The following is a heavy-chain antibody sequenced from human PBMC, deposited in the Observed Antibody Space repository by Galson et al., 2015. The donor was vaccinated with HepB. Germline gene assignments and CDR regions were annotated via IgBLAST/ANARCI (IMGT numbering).Heavy chain of an antibody. CDR2: IIPILGIA. CDR3: ASTRGYDSSGYYGEYAFDI. V-gene: IGHV1-69*02. D-gene: IGHD3-22*01. CDR1: GGTFSSYT. J-gene: IGHJ3*02. Sequence: SVKVSCKASGGTFSSYTISWVRQAPGQGLEWMGRIIPILGIANYAQKFQGRVTITADKSTSTAYMELSSLRSEDTAVYYCASTRGYDSSGYYGEYAFDIWGQGTMVTVSS.